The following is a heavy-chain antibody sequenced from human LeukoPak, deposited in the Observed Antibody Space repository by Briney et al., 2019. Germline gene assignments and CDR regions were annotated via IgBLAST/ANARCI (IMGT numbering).Heavy chain of an antibody. Sequence: PSETLSLTCTVSGGSISSGDYYWSWIRQPPGKGLEWIGYIYYSGSTYYNPSLKSRVTISVDTSKNQFSLKLSSVTAADTAVYYCASQQYYYDSSGLYFDYWGQGTLVTVSS. CDR3: ASQQYYYDSSGLYFDY. V-gene: IGHV4-30-4*01. D-gene: IGHD3-22*01. CDR2: IYYSGST. CDR1: GGSISSGDYY. J-gene: IGHJ4*02.